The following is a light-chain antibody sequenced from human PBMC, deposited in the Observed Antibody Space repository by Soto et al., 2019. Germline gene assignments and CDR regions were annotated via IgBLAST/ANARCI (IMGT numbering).Light chain of an antibody. Sequence: EIVLTQSPATLSLSPGERTTLXXRASQSVSSYLAWYQQKPGQAPRXVIYDASNRATGIPARFSGSGSGTDFTLTISRLEPEDFAVYYCQQYGSSPRTFGQGTKVDIK. CDR2: DAS. CDR1: QSVSSY. CDR3: QQYGSSPRT. V-gene: IGKV3-11*01. J-gene: IGKJ1*01.